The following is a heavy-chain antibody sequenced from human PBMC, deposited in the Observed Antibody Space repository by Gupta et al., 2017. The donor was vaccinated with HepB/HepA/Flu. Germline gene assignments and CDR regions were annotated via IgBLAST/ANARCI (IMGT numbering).Heavy chain of an antibody. J-gene: IGHJ5*02. Sequence: QVQLVQSGAEVKKPGASVKVSCKASGYTFTSYYMHWVRQAPGQGLEWMGIINPSGGSTSYAQKFQGRVTMTRDTSTSTVYMELSSLRSEDTAVYYCARGLSWVVVVPAANSSWFDPWGQGTLVTVSS. V-gene: IGHV1-46*01. D-gene: IGHD2-2*01. CDR3: ARGLSWVVVVPAANSSWFDP. CDR2: INPSGGST. CDR1: GYTFTSYY.